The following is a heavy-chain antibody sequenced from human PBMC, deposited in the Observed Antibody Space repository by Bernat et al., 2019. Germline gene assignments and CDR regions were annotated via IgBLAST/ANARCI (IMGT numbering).Heavy chain of an antibody. CDR2: ISSSSSYI. D-gene: IGHD7-27*01. CDR3: ARVQALKPGPHSTLGCMDV. CDR1: GFTFSSYS. V-gene: IGHV3-21*05. J-gene: IGHJ6*03. Sequence: EVQLVESGGGLVKPGGSLRLSCAASGFTFSSYSMNWVRQAPGKGLEWVSYISSSSSYIYYADSVKGRFTISRDNAKNSLYLQMNSLRAEDTAVYYCARVQALKPGPHSTLGCMDVWGKGTTVTVSS.